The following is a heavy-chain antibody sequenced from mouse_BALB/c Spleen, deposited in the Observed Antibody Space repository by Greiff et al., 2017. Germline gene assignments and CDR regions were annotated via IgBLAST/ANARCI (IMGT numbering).Heavy chain of an antibody. D-gene: IGHD2-4*01. CDR3: AREGGLYDYHYYFDY. Sequence: QVQLKQSGAELARPGASVKMSCKASGYTFTSYTMHWVKQRPGQGLEWIGYINPSSGYTNYNQKFKDKATLTADKSSSTAYMQLSSLTSEDSAVYYCAREGGLYDYHYYFDYWGQGTTLTVSS. J-gene: IGHJ2*01. V-gene: IGHV1-4*01. CDR1: GYTFTSYT. CDR2: INPSSGYT.